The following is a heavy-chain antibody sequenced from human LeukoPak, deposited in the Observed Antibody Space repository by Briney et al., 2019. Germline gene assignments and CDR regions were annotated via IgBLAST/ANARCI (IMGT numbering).Heavy chain of an antibody. CDR2: IYYSGSS. CDR3: AILRGYHYNYMDV. CDR1: GGSISSSSYY. Sequence: SETLCLTCTVSGGSISSSSYYWGWIRQPPGKGLEWIGSIYYSGSSYHNPSHRSRATLPVKTSKNQFPLKLSSVAAADTAVYYCAILRGYHYNYMDVWGKGTTVT. V-gene: IGHV4-39*01. J-gene: IGHJ6*03.